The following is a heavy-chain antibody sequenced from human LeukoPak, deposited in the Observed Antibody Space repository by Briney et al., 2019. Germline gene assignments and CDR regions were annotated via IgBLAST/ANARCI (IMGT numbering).Heavy chain of an antibody. D-gene: IGHD6-13*01. J-gene: IGHJ6*03. CDR3: ARGRGTSGSNRDFYYYYYMDV. Sequence: ASVKVSCKASGFTFTDYAIHWVRQAPGQRPEWMGWINAGNGHTRYSQEFQGRVTITRDASASTAYMELNSLGSEDIAMYYCARGRGTSGSNRDFYYYYYMDVWGKGTTVAVSS. CDR1: GFTFTDYA. V-gene: IGHV1-3*03. CDR2: INAGNGHT.